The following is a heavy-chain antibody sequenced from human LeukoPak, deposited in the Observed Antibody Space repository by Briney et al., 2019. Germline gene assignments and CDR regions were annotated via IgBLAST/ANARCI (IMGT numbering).Heavy chain of an antibody. CDR1: GFTFSSYS. CDR2: ISSSSSYI. Sequence: GGSLRLSCAASGFTFSSYSMNWVRQAPGKGLEWVSSISSSSSYIYYADSVKGRFTISRDNANNSLYLHMNSLRAEDTTVYYCARGDSGGMDYWGQGTLVTVSS. J-gene: IGHJ4*02. CDR3: ARGDSGGMDY. D-gene: IGHD3-16*01. V-gene: IGHV3-21*01.